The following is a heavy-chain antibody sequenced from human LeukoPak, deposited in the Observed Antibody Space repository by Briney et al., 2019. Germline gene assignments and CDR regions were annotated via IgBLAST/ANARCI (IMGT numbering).Heavy chain of an antibody. J-gene: IGHJ4*02. CDR2: INHSGST. D-gene: IGHD3-22*01. V-gene: IGHV4-34*01. CDR3: ARRQKTRGSGYSPFDY. CDR1: GGSFSGYY. Sequence: SETLSLTCAVYGGSFSGYYWSWIRQPPGKGLEWIGEINHSGSTNYNPSLKSRVTISVDTSKNQFSLKLSSVTAADTAVYYCARRQKTRGSGYSPFDYWGQGTLVTVSS.